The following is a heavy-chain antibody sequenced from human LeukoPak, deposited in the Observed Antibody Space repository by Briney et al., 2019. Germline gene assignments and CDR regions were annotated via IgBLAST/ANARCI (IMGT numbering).Heavy chain of an antibody. CDR1: GFTFSSYA. J-gene: IGHJ4*02. Sequence: GGSLRLSCAASGFTFSSYATHWVRQAPGKGLEWVAVISYDGSNKYYADSVKGRFTISRDNSKNTLYLQMNSLRAEDTAVYYCARDREMATIWRIWYYFDYWGQGTLVTVSS. V-gene: IGHV3-30-3*01. CDR3: ARDREMATIWRIWYYFDY. D-gene: IGHD5-24*01. CDR2: ISYDGSNK.